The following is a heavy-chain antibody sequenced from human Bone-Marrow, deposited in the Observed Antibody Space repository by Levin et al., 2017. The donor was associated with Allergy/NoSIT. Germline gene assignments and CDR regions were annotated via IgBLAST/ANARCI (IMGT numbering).Heavy chain of an antibody. Sequence: GESLKISCAASGFTFSDYHMSWIRQAPGKGLEWVSYITSSGSTIYYADSVKGRFTIPRDDAKNSLYLQMNSLRFEDTGLYDCARDTARVTYVDGMDGWGQRTTVTVSS. CDR1: GFTFSDYH. D-gene: IGHD5-18*01. CDR2: ITSSGSTI. CDR3: ARDTARVTYVDGMDG. J-gene: IGHJ6*02. V-gene: IGHV3-11*01.